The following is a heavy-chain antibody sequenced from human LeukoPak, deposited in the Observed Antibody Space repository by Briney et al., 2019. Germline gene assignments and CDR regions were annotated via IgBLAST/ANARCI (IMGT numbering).Heavy chain of an antibody. CDR3: ARKYSGSYSDAFDI. D-gene: IGHD1-26*01. CDR2: IWYDGSNK. CDR1: GFTFSSYG. J-gene: IGHJ3*02. V-gene: IGHV3-33*01. Sequence: GGSLRLSCAASGFTFSSYGMHWVRQAPGKGLEWVAVIWYDGSNKYYADSVKGRFTISRDNSKNTLYLQMNSLRAEDTAVYYCARKYSGSYSDAFDIWGQGTMVTVSS.